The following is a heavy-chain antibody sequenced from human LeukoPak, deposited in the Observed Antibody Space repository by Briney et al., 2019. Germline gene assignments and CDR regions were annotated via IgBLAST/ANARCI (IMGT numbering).Heavy chain of an antibody. V-gene: IGHV1-18*01. CDR3: ARDLRAAIGAHYYYYGMDV. Sequence: ASVKVSCKTSGYTFTNYGISWVRQAPGQGLEWMGWISAYNGNTNYVQKFQGRVTVTTDTSTSTAYMELRSLRSDDTAVYYCARDLRAAIGAHYYYYGMDVWGQGTTVTVSS. CDR1: GYTFTNYG. J-gene: IGHJ6*02. CDR2: ISAYNGNT. D-gene: IGHD2-2*01.